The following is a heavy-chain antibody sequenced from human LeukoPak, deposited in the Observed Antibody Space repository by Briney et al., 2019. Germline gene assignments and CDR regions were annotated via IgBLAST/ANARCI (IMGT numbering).Heavy chain of an antibody. Sequence: GGSLRLSCAASGFTFSTSWMSWVRQAPGKGLEWVANIKQDGSDKNYVDSVKGRFTISRDNAQNSLYLQMNSLRAEDTAVYYCARGQIVGAFWGQGTMVTVSS. V-gene: IGHV3-7*01. CDR3: ARGQIVGAF. D-gene: IGHD1-26*01. CDR2: IKQDGSDK. J-gene: IGHJ3*01. CDR1: GFTFSTSW.